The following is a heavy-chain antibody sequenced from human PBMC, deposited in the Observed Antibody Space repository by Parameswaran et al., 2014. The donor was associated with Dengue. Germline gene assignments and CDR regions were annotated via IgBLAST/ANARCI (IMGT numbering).Heavy chain of an antibody. V-gene: IGHV4-31*02. J-gene: IGHJ4*02. CDR2: TYNSGST. D-gene: IGHD1-1*01. CDR3: ARDGGTPNFFDY. Sequence: WIRQPPGKGLEWIGYTYNSGSTYYNPSLVSRITISEDTSKNQFSLKLSSVTAADTAVYYCARDGGTPNFFDYWGQGTLVTVSS.